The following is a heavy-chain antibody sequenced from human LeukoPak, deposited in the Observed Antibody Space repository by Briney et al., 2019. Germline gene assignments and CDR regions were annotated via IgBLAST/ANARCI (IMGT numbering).Heavy chain of an antibody. J-gene: IGHJ4*02. D-gene: IGHD3-22*01. CDR1: GFTVSSKY. CDR2: IYSDGTT. Sequence: TGGSLRLSCAASGFTVSSKYMSWVRQAPGKGLEWVSVIYSDGTTYYADSVKGRFTISRDNSKNTLYLQMNSLRAEDTAVYYCAKETKIYDSSGFYWAYFDYWGQGTLVTVSS. V-gene: IGHV3-53*01. CDR3: AKETKIYDSSGFYWAYFDY.